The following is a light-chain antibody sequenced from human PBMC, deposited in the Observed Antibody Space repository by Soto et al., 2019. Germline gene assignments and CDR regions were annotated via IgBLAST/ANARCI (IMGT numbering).Light chain of an antibody. Sequence: QSALTQPRSVSGSPGQSVTISCTGTSSDVGGYNYVSWYQQPPGKAPKLMIYDVSKRPSGVPYRFSGSKSGNTASLTISGLQAEDEADYYCCSYAGSYTHYVFGAGTKLTVL. V-gene: IGLV2-11*01. CDR3: CSYAGSYTHYV. CDR2: DVS. CDR1: SSDVGGYNY. J-gene: IGLJ1*01.